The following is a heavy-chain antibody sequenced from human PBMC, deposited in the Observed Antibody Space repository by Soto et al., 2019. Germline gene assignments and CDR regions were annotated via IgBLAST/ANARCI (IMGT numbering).Heavy chain of an antibody. D-gene: IGHD5-18*01. CDR3: TTVGLQLWWGAFDG. V-gene: IGHV3-15*07. J-gene: IGHJ3*01. CDR1: GFAFSRAW. CDR2: IHNKPDGGTTDYPT. Sequence: EVQLVESGGGLVKPGGSLRLSCAASGFAFSRAWVNWVRQAPGKGLEWVGRIHNKPDGGTTDYPTDYAAPVKGRFSISRDDSKNMLYLQMNSLKTEDTAVYYCTTVGLQLWWGAFDGWGQGTMVTVSS.